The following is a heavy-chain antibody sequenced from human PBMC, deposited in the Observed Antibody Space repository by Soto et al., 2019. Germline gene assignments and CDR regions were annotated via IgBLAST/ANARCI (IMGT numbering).Heavy chain of an antibody. CDR3: VRERPDRAMLDP. Sequence: PSETLSLTCTVSGGSISSGDYYWSWIRQPPGKGLEWIGYIYHSGSTYYNPSLKSRVTISVDTSKNQFSLKLSSVTAADTAVYYCVRERPDRAMLDPWGQGTLVTVSS. CDR1: GGSISSGDYY. J-gene: IGHJ5*02. CDR2: IYHSGST. V-gene: IGHV4-30-4*01. D-gene: IGHD6-6*01.